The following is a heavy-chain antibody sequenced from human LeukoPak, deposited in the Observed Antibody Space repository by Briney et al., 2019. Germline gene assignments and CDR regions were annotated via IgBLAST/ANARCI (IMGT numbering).Heavy chain of an antibody. J-gene: IGHJ4*02. D-gene: IGHD6-19*01. CDR2: IYYSGST. V-gene: IGHV4-59*08. CDR1: GGSISSYY. CDR3: ARRSSGFYLYFDY. Sequence: SETLSLTCTVSGGSISSYYWSWIRQPPGKGLEWIGYIYYSGSTNYNPSLKSRVTISVDTSKNQFSLKLSSVTAADTAVYYCARRSSGFYLYFDYWGQGTLVTVSS.